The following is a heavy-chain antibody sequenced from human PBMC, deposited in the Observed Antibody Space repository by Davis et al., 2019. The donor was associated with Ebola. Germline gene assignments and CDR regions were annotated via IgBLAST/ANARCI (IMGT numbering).Heavy chain of an antibody. CDR1: GFTFSSYG. Sequence: GESLKISCATSGFTFSSYGMHWVRQAPGKGLAWVAVISYDGSNKYYADSVKDRFTISRDNSKNTLYLQMNSLRAEDTAVYYCAREDYSDYYFDYWGQGTLVTVSS. J-gene: IGHJ4*02. D-gene: IGHD4-11*01. CDR2: ISYDGSNK. V-gene: IGHV3-30*03. CDR3: AREDYSDYYFDY.